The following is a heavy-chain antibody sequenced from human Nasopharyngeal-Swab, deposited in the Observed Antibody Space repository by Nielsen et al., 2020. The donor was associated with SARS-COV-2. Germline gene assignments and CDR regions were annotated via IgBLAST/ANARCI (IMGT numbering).Heavy chain of an antibody. CDR2: IKQDGSEK. D-gene: IGHD2-15*01. J-gene: IGHJ6*04. CDR3: ARGDISAV. V-gene: IGHV3-7*01. Sequence: WIRQPPGKGLEWVANIKQDGSEKYYVDSVKGRFTISRDNAKNSLYPQMNSLRAEDTAVYYCARGDISAVWGKGTTVTVSS.